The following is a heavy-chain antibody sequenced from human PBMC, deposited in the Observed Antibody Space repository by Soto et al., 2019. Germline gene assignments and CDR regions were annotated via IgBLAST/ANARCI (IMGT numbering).Heavy chain of an antibody. J-gene: IGHJ5*02. Sequence: QVQLQESGPGLVKPSQTLSLTCTVSGGSISSGDYYWSWIRQPPGKGLEWIGYIYYSGSTYYNPSLKSRVTITVDTSKNPFSLKLSSVTAADTAVYYCARVPDCSGGSCYSGWFDPWGQGTLVTVSS. CDR2: IYYSGST. CDR1: GGSISSGDYY. V-gene: IGHV4-30-4*01. D-gene: IGHD2-15*01. CDR3: ARVPDCSGGSCYSGWFDP.